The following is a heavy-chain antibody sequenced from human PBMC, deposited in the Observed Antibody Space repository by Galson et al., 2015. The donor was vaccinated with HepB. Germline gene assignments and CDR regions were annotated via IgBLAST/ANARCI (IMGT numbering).Heavy chain of an antibody. CDR3: ARAERVGRQLELDY. J-gene: IGHJ4*02. D-gene: IGHD6-6*01. CDR1: GYTFTRYG. Sequence: SVKVSCKASGYTFTRYGFSWVRQAPGQGLEWMGWISAYRGNTIYAQNLQGRVTMTTDTSTSTAYMELRSLRSDDTAVYYCARAERVGRQLELDYWGQGTLVTVSS. CDR2: ISAYRGNT. V-gene: IGHV1-18*04.